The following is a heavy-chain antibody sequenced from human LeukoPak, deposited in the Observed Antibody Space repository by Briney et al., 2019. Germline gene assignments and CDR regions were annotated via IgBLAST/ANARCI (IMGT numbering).Heavy chain of an antibody. CDR3: ARGVGSVAGTTDY. CDR2: ITGSGSST. D-gene: IGHD6-19*01. J-gene: IGHJ4*02. CDR1: GFSFSSYS. Sequence: AGGSLRLSCVASGFSFSSYSMNWVRQAPGKGLEWVSYITGSGSSTDYAASVKGRFIISRDNAKDPLFLQMSSLRVEDTAVYYCARGVGSVAGTTDYWGQGILVTVSS. V-gene: IGHV3-48*04.